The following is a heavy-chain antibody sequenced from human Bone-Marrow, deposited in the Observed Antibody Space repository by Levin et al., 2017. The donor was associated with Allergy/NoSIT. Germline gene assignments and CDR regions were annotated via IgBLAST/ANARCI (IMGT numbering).Heavy chain of an antibody. CDR3: ASARRGYYGMDV. Sequence: GESLKISCAASGFTFSSYSMNWVRQAPGKGLEWVSSISSSSSYIYYADSVKGRFTISRDNAKNSLYLQMNSLRAEDTAVYYCASARRGYYGMDVWGQGTTVTVSS. CDR1: GFTFSSYS. D-gene: IGHD5-12*01. V-gene: IGHV3-21*01. CDR2: ISSSSSYI. J-gene: IGHJ6*02.